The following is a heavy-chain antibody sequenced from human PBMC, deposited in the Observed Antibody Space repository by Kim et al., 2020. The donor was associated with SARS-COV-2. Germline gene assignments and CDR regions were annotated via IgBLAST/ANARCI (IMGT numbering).Heavy chain of an antibody. CDR2: ISGSGGST. V-gene: IGHV3-23*01. CDR1: GFTFSSYA. Sequence: GGSLRLSCAASGFTFSSYAMSWVRQAPGKGLEWVSAISGSGGSTYYADSVKGRFTISRDNSKNTLYLQMNSLRAEDTAVYYCAKDGFREQWLVRGYYFDYWGQGTLVTVSS. D-gene: IGHD6-19*01. CDR3: AKDGFREQWLVRGYYFDY. J-gene: IGHJ4*02.